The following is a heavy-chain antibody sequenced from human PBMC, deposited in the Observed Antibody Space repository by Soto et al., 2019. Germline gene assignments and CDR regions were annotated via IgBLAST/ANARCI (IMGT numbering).Heavy chain of an antibody. J-gene: IGHJ4*02. CDR2: TVRVFGSP. CDR3: SRGGALSTSRYWGEGLDS. CDR1: GYSFSSSA. V-gene: IGHV1-69*06. D-gene: IGHD3-16*01. Sequence: ASVKVSCKGSGYSFSSSAITGGRHAPHPRLERMGGTVRVFGSPSYAEKFHGSVTISADKSTYRAYLVLRSLRSKDTAVYYCSRGGALSTSRYWGEGLDSWGQGTQVTVSS.